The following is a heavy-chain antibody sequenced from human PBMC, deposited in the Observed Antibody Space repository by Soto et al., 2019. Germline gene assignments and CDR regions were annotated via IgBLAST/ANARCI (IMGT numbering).Heavy chain of an antibody. CDR1: GFTFSSYG. D-gene: IGHD2-2*01. Sequence: GGSLRLSCAASGFTFSSYGMHWVRQAPGKGLERVAVIWYDGSNKYYADSVKGRFTISRDNSKNTLYLQMNSLRAEDTAVYYCARYRPTDIVVVPADLNWYFDLWGRGTLVTVSS. J-gene: IGHJ2*01. CDR3: ARYRPTDIVVVPADLNWYFDL. CDR2: IWYDGSNK. V-gene: IGHV3-33*01.